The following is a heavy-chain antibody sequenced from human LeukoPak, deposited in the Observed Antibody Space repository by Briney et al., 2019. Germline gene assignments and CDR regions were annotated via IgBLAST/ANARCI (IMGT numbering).Heavy chain of an antibody. Sequence: ASVKVSCKTSGYTFSNYYMHWVRQAPGQGPECMGWINPKSGGTDYAQRFQGRVTMTRDTSISTAYMELSGLRSDDTAVYYCARDGVYSSNFDAFDIWGQGTMVTVSS. CDR3: ARDGVYSSNFDAFDI. J-gene: IGHJ3*02. D-gene: IGHD3-10*01. CDR1: GYTFSNYY. CDR2: INPKSGGT. V-gene: IGHV1-2*02.